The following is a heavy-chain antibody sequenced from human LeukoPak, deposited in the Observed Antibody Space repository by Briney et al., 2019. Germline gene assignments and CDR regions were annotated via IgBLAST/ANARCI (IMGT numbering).Heavy chain of an antibody. Sequence: PSETLSLTCTVSGGSISSYYWSWIRQPPGKGLEWIGYIYYSGTTDYNPSLKSRVTISVDTSNNQFSLKASSVTAADTAVYYCARSSGAYRSFDYWGQGSLVTVSS. D-gene: IGHD1-26*01. CDR2: IYYSGTT. J-gene: IGHJ4*02. CDR1: GGSISSYY. V-gene: IGHV4-59*01. CDR3: ARSSGAYRSFDY.